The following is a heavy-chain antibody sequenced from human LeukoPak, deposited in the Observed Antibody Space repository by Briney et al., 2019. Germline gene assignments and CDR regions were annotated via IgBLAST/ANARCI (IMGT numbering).Heavy chain of an antibody. V-gene: IGHV4-39*01. CDR2: IYYSGTT. J-gene: IGHJ5*02. CDR1: GGSISSSSSY. CDR3: ARSPGKFDP. Sequence: SETLSLTCSVSGGSISSSSSYWGWIRQPPGKGLEWIGNIYYSGTTYYNPSLKSRVTISVDTSKNQFSLKLSSVTAADTALYYCARSPGKFDPWGQGTLVTVSS.